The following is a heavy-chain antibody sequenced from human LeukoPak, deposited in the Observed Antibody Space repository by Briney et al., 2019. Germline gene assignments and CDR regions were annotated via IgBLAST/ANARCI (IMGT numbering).Heavy chain of an antibody. J-gene: IGHJ4*02. CDR3: ARVDTAMVIDY. D-gene: IGHD5-18*01. V-gene: IGHV1-69*04. Sequence: SVKVSCKASGGTFSRYAISWVRQAPGQGLEWMGRIIPILGIANYAQKFQGRVTITADKSTSTAYMELSSLRSEDTAVYYCARVDTAMVIDYWGQGTLVTVSP. CDR2: IIPILGIA. CDR1: GGTFSRYA.